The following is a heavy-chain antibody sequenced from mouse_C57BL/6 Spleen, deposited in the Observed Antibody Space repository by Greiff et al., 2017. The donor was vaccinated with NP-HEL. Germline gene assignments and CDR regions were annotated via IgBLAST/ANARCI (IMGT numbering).Heavy chain of an antibody. J-gene: IGHJ3*01. CDR3: ESYYGNYGFAY. CDR1: GYTFTDYN. D-gene: IGHD2-1*01. Sequence: VQLQQSGPELVKPGASVKISCKASGYTFTDYNMNWVKQSNGKSLEWIGEINPNYGTTSYNQKFKGKATLTVDKSSSTAYMQLNSLTSEDSAVYYCESYYGNYGFAYWGQGTLVTVSA. V-gene: IGHV1-39*01. CDR2: INPNYGTT.